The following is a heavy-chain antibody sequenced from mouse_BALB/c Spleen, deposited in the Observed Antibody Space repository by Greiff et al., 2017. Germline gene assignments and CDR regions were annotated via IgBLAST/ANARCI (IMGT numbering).Heavy chain of an antibody. CDR1: GYAFSSYW. Sequence: QVQLQQSGAELVRPGSSVKISCTASGYAFSSYWMNWVKQRPGKGLEWIGQIYPGDGDTNYNGKFKGKATLTADKSSSTAYMQLSSLTSEDSAVYFCARSRGDRYYAMDYWGQGTSVTVSS. D-gene: IGHD3-2*01. V-gene: IGHV1-80*01. CDR2: IYPGDGDT. J-gene: IGHJ4*01. CDR3: ARSRGDRYYAMDY.